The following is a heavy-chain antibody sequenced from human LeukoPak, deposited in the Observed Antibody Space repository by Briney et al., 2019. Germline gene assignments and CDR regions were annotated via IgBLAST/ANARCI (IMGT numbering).Heavy chain of an antibody. V-gene: IGHV1-2*02. Sequence: ASLKVSCKASGDTFTGYYMHWVRQAPGQGLEWMGWINPNSGGTNYAQKFQGRVTMTRDTSISTAYMELSRLRSDDTAVYYCARGPAYSSTWYLTYYFDYWGQGTLVTVSS. D-gene: IGHD6-13*01. J-gene: IGHJ4*02. CDR3: ARGPAYSSTWYLTYYFDY. CDR2: INPNSGGT. CDR1: GDTFTGYY.